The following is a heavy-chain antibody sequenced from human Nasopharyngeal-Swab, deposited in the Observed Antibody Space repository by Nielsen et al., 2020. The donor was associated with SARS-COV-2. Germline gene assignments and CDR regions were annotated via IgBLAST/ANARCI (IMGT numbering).Heavy chain of an antibody. CDR3: ARGRGYFDWLLSPFYMDV. CDR2: INHSGST. Sequence: WIRQPPGKGLEWIGEINHSGSTNYNPSLESRVTISVDTSKNQFSLKLSSVTAADTAVYYCARGRGYFDWLLSPFYMDVWGKGTTVTVSS. V-gene: IGHV4-34*01. J-gene: IGHJ6*03. D-gene: IGHD3-9*01.